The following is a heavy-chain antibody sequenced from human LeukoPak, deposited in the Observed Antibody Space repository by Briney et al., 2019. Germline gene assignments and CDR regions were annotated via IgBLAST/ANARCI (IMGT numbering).Heavy chain of an antibody. CDR2: INHSGST. CDR1: GGSFSGYY. CDR3: ARGRLVGATTFPNVLGFDY. Sequence: PSETLSLTCAVYGGSFSGYYWSWLRQPPGKGLAWIGEINHSGSTNYNPSLKSRVTISVDTSKNQLCVKLSSVTAADTALYYCARGRLVGATTFPNVLGFDYWGQGTLVTVPS. V-gene: IGHV4-34*01. D-gene: IGHD1-26*01. J-gene: IGHJ4*02.